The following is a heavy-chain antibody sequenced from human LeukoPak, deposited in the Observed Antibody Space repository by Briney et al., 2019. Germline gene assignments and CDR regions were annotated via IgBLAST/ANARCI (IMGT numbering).Heavy chain of an antibody. CDR2: IGGGDADT. D-gene: IGHD3-22*01. CDR3: AKARGYFDTPAHRYFDY. CDR1: GFTFSSYA. V-gene: IGHV3-23*01. Sequence: GGSLRLSCAASGFTFSSYAMSWVRQAPGKGLEWVSGIGGGDADTYYADSVKGRFTISRDNSRDTLYLQMNSLRAEDTAVYYCAKARGYFDTPAHRYFDYWGQGTLVTVSS. J-gene: IGHJ4*02.